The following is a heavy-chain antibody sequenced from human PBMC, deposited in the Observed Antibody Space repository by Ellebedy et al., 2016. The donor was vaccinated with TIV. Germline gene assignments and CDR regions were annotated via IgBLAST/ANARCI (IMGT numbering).Heavy chain of an antibody. CDR1: GGSITNYY. CDR2: IYYSGSS. D-gene: IGHD2-15*01. CDR3: ARHRIGRPLRE. Sequence: SETLSLTCTVSGGSITNYYWSWIRQPPGKGLEWIGYIYYSGSSNYNPSLKSRVTISVDTSKNQFSLKLSSVTAADTAVYYCARHRIGRPLREWGQGTLVTVSS. V-gene: IGHV4-59*08. J-gene: IGHJ4*02.